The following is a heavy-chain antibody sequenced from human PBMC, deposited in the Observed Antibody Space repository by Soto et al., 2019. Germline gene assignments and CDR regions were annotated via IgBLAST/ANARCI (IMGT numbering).Heavy chain of an antibody. V-gene: IGHV1-18*01. D-gene: IGHD3-9*01. CDR3: ASLYHSFLTASYNVGAAHAFDF. J-gene: IGHJ3*01. Sequence: QVQLVQSGAEVKKPGASMKVSCKASGYTFTTYGRSWVRQAPGQGLEWMGWISPYNGHTTNAQKLQDRVTMIPDTTTTTAFIELRSLRSDDTAIYYCASLYHSFLTASYNVGAAHAFDFWGQGTMVTVSS. CDR2: ISPYNGHT. CDR1: GYTFTTYG.